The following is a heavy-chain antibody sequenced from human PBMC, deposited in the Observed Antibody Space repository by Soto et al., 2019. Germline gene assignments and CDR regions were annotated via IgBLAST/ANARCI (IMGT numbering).Heavy chain of an antibody. CDR1: GFTFNHYA. Sequence: EVQLLESGGNFSQPGGSLRLSCAASGFTFNHYAMSWVRQAPGKGLEWVSAISGSGGTTNYADSVKGRFPVSRDNSKNTVFLQMNDLRAEDTAVYYCAKGDSNYASRQPQKVWGQGTTVTVSS. J-gene: IGHJ6*02. CDR2: ISGSGGTT. D-gene: IGHD4-4*01. V-gene: IGHV3-23*01. CDR3: AKGDSNYASRQPQKV.